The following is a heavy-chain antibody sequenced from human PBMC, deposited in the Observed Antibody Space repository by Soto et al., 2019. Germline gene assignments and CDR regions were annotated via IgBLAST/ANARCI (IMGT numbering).Heavy chain of an antibody. CDR3: ARDWNEVVYSDY. J-gene: IGHJ4*02. CDR1: GFTFSSYD. Sequence: QVQLVESGGGVVQPGRSLRLSCAASGFTFSSYDMHWVRQAPGKGLEWVAVISYDGSNKYYADSVKGRFTISRDNSKNTLYLQMNILRAEDTALYYCARDWNEVVYSDYWGQGTLVTVSS. D-gene: IGHD1-1*01. CDR2: ISYDGSNK. V-gene: IGHV3-30-3*01.